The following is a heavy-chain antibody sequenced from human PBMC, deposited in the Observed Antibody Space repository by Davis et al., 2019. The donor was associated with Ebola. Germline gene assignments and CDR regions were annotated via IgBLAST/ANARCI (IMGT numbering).Heavy chain of an antibody. J-gene: IGHJ4*02. CDR1: GGYPSSYS. D-gene: IGHD2-8*01. CDR2: IYNSGRT. CDR3: ARGLGVGLGY. Sequence: SETLSLTCPVYGGYPSSYSRSWIRHPPGKALEWIGYIYNSGRTNYNPSLKSRVTISLDTSKNQFSLRLTSVTAADTAVYYCARGLGVGLGYWGQGALVTVSS. V-gene: IGHV4-59*12.